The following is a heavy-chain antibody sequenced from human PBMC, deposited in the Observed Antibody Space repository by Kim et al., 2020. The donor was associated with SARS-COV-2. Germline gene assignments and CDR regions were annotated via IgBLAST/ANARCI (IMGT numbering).Heavy chain of an antibody. D-gene: IGHD2-15*01. V-gene: IGHV4-61*02. CDR2: IYTSGST. CDR3: ARGRWDIPPGPPIQHNNWYFDL. Sequence: SETLSLTCTVSGGSISSGSYYWSWIRQPAGKGLEWIGRIYTSGSTNYNPSLKSRVTISVDTSKNQFSLKLSSVTAADTAVYYCARGRWDIPPGPPIQHNNWYFDLWGRGTLVTVSS. J-gene: IGHJ2*01. CDR1: GGSISSGSYY.